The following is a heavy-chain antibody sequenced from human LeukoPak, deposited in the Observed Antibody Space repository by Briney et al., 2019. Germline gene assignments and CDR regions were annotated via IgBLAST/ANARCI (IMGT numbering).Heavy chain of an antibody. J-gene: IGHJ4*02. CDR1: GFTFSSYS. D-gene: IGHD1-7*01. CDR3: ARSRELPYFDY. CDR2: ISSSSSYI. V-gene: IGHV3-21*01. Sequence: GGSLRLSCAASGFTFSSYSMNWVRQAPGKGLEWVSSISSSSSYIYYADSVKGRFTISRGNAKNSLYLQMNSLRAEDTAVYYCARSRELPYFDYWGQGTLVTVSS.